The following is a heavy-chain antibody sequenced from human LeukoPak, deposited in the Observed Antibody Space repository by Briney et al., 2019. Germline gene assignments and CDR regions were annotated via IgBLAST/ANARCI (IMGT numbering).Heavy chain of an antibody. V-gene: IGHV4-34*01. CDR3: ARDDGGYSFDY. CDR2: INHSGST. D-gene: IGHD3-22*01. Sequence: SETLSLTCAVYGGSFSDYYWNWIRQPPGKGLEWIGEINHSGSTNYNPTLKSPLTMSVDTSKNQFSLKLSSVTAADTAVYYCARDDGGYSFDYWGQGTLVTVSS. J-gene: IGHJ4*02. CDR1: GGSFSDYY.